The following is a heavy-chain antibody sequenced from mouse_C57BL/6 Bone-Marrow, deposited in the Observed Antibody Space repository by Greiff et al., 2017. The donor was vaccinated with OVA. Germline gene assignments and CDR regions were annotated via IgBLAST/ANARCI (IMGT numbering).Heavy chain of an antibody. Sequence: EVQRVESGGDLVKPGGSLKLSCAASGFTFSSYGMSWVRQTPDKRLEWVATISSGGSYTYYPDSVKGRFTISRDNAKNTLYLQMSSLKSEDTAMYYCARREPRAYWGQGTLVTVSA. J-gene: IGHJ3*01. CDR1: GFTFSSYG. CDR2: ISSGGSYT. CDR3: ARREPRAY. V-gene: IGHV5-6*01.